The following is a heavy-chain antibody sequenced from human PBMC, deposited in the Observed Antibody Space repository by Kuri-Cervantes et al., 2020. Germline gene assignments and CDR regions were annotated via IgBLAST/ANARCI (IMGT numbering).Heavy chain of an antibody. CDR1: GFTFSSYG. V-gene: IGHV3-33*01. J-gene: IGHJ4*02. D-gene: IGHD6-13*01. CDR2: IWYDGSNK. Sequence: GGSLRLSCAASGFTFSSYGMHWVRQAPGKGLEWVAVIWYDGSNKYYADSVKGRFTISRDNSKNTLYLQMNSLRVEDTAVYYCAREGGWQQPVLDYWGQGTLVTVSS. CDR3: AREGGWQQPVLDY.